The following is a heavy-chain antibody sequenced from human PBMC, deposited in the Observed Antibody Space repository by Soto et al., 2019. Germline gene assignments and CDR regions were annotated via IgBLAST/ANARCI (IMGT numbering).Heavy chain of an antibody. J-gene: IGHJ5*02. V-gene: IGHV4-39*01. CDR3: AKGSTCHGRAWFDP. Sequence: PSERLSLTCTACEDCVSISGDAGSLIRQSPGKRLEWIGSVSFRGSKYYNPSLRSRVTFSVDTSKTLISLKVRSVTAADTAVYYCAKGSTCHGRAWFDPRRHGTRVTVSP. D-gene: IGHD6-13*01. CDR2: VSFRGSK. CDR1: EDCVSISGDA.